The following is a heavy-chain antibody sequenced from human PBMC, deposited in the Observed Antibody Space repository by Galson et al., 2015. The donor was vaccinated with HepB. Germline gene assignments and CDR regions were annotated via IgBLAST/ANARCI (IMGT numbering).Heavy chain of an antibody. CDR2: ISWNSGSI. Sequence: SLRLSCAASGFTFDDYAMHWVRQAPGKGLEWVSGISWNSGSIGYADSVKGRFTISRDNAKNSLYLQMNSLRAEDTALYYCAKDIRYTVTYIDYWGQGTLVTVSS. CDR3: AKDIRYTVTYIDY. CDR1: GFTFDDYA. D-gene: IGHD4-11*01. V-gene: IGHV3-9*01. J-gene: IGHJ4*02.